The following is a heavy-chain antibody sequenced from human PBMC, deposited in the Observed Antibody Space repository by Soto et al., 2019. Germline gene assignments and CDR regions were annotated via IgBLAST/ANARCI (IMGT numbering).Heavy chain of an antibody. Sequence: QVQLLESGGGVVQPGRSLRLSCAASGFTFSSYAMHWVRQAPGKGLEWVAVISYDGSNKYYADSVKGRFTIPRDNSKNTLYLQMNSLRAEDTAVYYCARAGCDGGSCYTLVGLRYGMDVWGQGTTVTVSS. CDR1: GFTFSSYA. D-gene: IGHD2-15*01. CDR3: ARAGCDGGSCYTLVGLRYGMDV. V-gene: IGHV3-30-3*01. CDR2: ISYDGSNK. J-gene: IGHJ6*02.